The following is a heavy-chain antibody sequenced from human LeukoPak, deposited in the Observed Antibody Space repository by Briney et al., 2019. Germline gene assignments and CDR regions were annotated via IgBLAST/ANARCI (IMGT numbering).Heavy chain of an antibody. D-gene: IGHD3-9*01. V-gene: IGHV3-66*01. J-gene: IGHJ6*02. Sequence: PGGSLRLSCAASGFTVSGNYMSWVRQAPGKGLEWVSVIYSGGSTYYADSVKGRFTISRDNSKNTLYLQMNSLRAEDTAVYYCAGTYYDILTGYRPYYYYGMDVWGQGTTVTVSS. CDR1: GFTVSGNY. CDR3: AGTYYDILTGYRPYYYYGMDV. CDR2: IYSGGST.